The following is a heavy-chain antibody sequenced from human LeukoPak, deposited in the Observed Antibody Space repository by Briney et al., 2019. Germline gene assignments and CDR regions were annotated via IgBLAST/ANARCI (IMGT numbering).Heavy chain of an antibody. CDR3: ARLRRGDWNFPMNYYYYYYMDV. D-gene: IGHD1-7*01. J-gene: IGHJ6*03. CDR1: GDSVASSSAA. V-gene: IGHV6-1*01. CDR2: TYYRSKWYN. Sequence: SQALPVTCPIFGDSVASSSAAWKWIRQSPSRRLKWLGRTYYRSKWYNDYAVSVKGRITINPDTSKNQFSLQLNSVTPEDTAVYYCARLRRGDWNFPMNYYYYYYMDVWGKGTTVTVSS.